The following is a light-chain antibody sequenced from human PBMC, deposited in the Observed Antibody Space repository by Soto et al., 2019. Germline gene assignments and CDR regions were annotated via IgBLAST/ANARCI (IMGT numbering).Light chain of an antibody. CDR3: QQYNNFWT. V-gene: IGKV1-5*01. Sequence: DIQMTQSPSALSASVGDRVTITCRASQSVSGWLAWYQQKPGKAPRLLIYDASYLERGVPSRFSGSGSGTDSTLTISDLQPDDLGTYYCQQYNNFWTFGPGTKVEI. CDR2: DAS. J-gene: IGKJ1*01. CDR1: QSVSGW.